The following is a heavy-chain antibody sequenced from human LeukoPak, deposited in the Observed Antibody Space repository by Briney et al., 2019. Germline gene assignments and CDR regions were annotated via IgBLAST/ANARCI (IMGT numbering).Heavy chain of an antibody. CDR1: GGSISSYY. CDR2: IYYSGST. Sequence: SETLSLTCTVSGGSISSYYWSWIRQPPGKGLEWIGYIYYSGSTNYNPSLKSRVTISVDTSRNQFSLNLTSVTAADTAVYYCARGAYYMDVWGVGTTVTVSS. J-gene: IGHJ6*03. CDR3: ARGAYYMDV. V-gene: IGHV4-59*12.